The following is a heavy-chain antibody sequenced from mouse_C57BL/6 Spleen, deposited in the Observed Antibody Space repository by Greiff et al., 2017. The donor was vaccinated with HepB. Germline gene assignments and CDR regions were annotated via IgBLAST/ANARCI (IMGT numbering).Heavy chain of an antibody. J-gene: IGHJ4*01. V-gene: IGHV1-50*01. CDR1: GYTFTSYW. Sequence: QVQLQQSGAELVKPGASVKLSCKASGYTFTSYWMQWVKQRPGQGLEWIGEIDPSDSYTNYNQKFKGKATLTVDTSSSTAYRQLSRLTSEDSAVYYCARYYYDAMDYWGQGTSVTVSS. CDR2: IDPSDSYT. D-gene: IGHD1-1*01. CDR3: ARYYYDAMDY.